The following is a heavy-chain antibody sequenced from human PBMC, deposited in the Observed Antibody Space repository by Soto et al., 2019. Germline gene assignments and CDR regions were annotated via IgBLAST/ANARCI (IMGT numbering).Heavy chain of an antibody. CDR3: ARERGDSHWIDP. CDR2: VENSGST. D-gene: IGHD2-21*01. CDR1: GGSVSSESYY. Sequence: SETLSLTCSVSGGSVSSESYYWSWIRQTPGKGLEWIGNVENSGSTKYNPSLKSRVTISVDTSKNQFSLKLSSVTGADTAVYYCARERGDSHWIDPRGQGTLVTVSS. J-gene: IGHJ5*02. V-gene: IGHV4-61*01.